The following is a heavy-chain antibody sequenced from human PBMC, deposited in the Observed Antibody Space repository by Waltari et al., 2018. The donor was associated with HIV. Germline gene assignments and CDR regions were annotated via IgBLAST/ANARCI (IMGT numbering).Heavy chain of an antibody. Sequence: QVQLVQSGAEVKKPGSSVKVSCKASGGTLSSYAINWVRQAPGQWLAWMGGIIPISGTASYAQKVQGRVTIAADECTSTAYMGLSRRVSEDTAVYYCASGPYSSGWLEAFDIWGQGTMVTVTA. D-gene: IGHD6-19*01. J-gene: IGHJ3*02. V-gene: IGHV1-69*01. CDR1: GGTLSSYA. CDR2: IIPISGTA. CDR3: ASGPYSSGWLEAFDI.